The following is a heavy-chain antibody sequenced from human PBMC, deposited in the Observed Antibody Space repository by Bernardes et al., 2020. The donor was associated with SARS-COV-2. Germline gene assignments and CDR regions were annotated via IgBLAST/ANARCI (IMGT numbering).Heavy chain of an antibody. CDR1: GGSISSYY. D-gene: IGHD4-17*01. Sequence: SEPLSLTCTVSGGSISSYYWSWIRQPAGKGLEWIGRIYTSGSTNYNPSLKSRVTMSVDTSKNQFSLKLSSVTAADTAVYYCARHFNDYPDYNWFDPWGQGTLVTVSS. V-gene: IGHV4-4*07. CDR3: ARHFNDYPDYNWFDP. J-gene: IGHJ5*02. CDR2: IYTSGST.